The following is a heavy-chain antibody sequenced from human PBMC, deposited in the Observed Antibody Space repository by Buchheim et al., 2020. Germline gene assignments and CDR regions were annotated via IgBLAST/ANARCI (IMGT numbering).Heavy chain of an antibody. CDR1: GFTFSSYA. V-gene: IGHV3-23*01. D-gene: IGHD2-2*01. CDR2: ISGSGGST. Sequence: EVQLLESGGGLVQPGGSLRLSCAASGFTFSSYAMSWVRQAPGKGLEWVSAISGSGGSTYYADSVKGRFTISRDNSKNTLYLQMNSLRAEDTAVYYCAKDFTGLSVVAYCSSTSCYGFDYWGQGTL. CDR3: AKDFTGLSVVAYCSSTSCYGFDY. J-gene: IGHJ4*02.